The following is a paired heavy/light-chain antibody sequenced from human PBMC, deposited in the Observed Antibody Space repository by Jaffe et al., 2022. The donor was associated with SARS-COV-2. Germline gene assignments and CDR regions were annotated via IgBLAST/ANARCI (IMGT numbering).Heavy chain of an antibody. D-gene: IGHD3-9*01. V-gene: IGHV3-23*03. CDR3: AKQLYYDWSIAYYFDY. Sequence: EVHLVETGGVLIQPGGSLRLSCAASGFTVTDHYMSWVRQAPGKGLEWVAVIYGGDTSFGSGTTYYADSVKGRFIISRDDSKNTLYLQMNSLRADDTAVYYCAKQLYYDWSIAYYFDYWGQGTLVTVSS. CDR2: IYGGDTSFGSGTT. CDR1: GFTVTDHY. J-gene: IGHJ4*02.
Light chain of an antibody. CDR3: QQSYTIPPIT. Sequence: DIQMTQSPSSLSASVGGRVTITCRASQSISTYLNWYQQKPGKAPKILIYDASSLESGVPSRFSGSGSGTDFTLTISSLQPEDIATYYCQQSYTIPPITFGQGTRLDIK. J-gene: IGKJ5*01. CDR2: DAS. V-gene: IGKV1-39*01. CDR1: QSISTY.